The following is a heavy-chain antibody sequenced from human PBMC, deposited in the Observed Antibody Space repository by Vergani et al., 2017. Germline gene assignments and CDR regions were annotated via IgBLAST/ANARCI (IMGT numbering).Heavy chain of an antibody. Sequence: EVQLVESGGGLVQPGRSLRLSCTASGFTFGDYAMSWVRQAPGKGLEWVGFIRSKAYGGTTEYAASVKGRFTISRDDSKSIAYLQMNSLKTEDTAVYYCTRVAVAGIMDYWGQGTLVTVSS. CDR2: IRSKAYGGTT. CDR1: GFTFGDYA. V-gene: IGHV3-49*04. J-gene: IGHJ4*02. D-gene: IGHD6-19*01. CDR3: TRVAVAGIMDY.